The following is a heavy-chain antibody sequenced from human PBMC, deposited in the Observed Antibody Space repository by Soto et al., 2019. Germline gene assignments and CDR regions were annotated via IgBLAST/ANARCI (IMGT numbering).Heavy chain of an antibody. Sequence: GGSLRLSCAASGFTFSSYAMSWVRQAPGKGLEWVSAISGRGGSTYYADSVKGRFTISRDNSKNTLYLQMNSLRAEDTAVYYCAKVPDFDFWSGYFGYWGQGTLVTVSS. V-gene: IGHV3-23*01. D-gene: IGHD3-3*01. CDR1: GFTFSSYA. CDR3: AKVPDFDFWSGYFGY. J-gene: IGHJ4*02. CDR2: ISGRGGST.